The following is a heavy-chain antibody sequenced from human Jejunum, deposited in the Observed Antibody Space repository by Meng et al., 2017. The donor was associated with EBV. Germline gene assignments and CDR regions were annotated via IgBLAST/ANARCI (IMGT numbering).Heavy chain of an antibody. D-gene: IGHD5-24*01. CDR1: GYTFTNHH. V-gene: IGHV1-8*01. J-gene: IGHJ4*02. CDR3: ARGDGYNLY. CDR2: MSPDNGDT. Sequence: LGQSGADGKKPGASVKVSCKSYGYTFTNHHINWVRQATGQGLEYMGWMSPDNGDTGYAQNFQGRLTMTRDTSISTAYMELSSLTSDDTAVYYCARGDGYNLYWGQGTLVTVSS.